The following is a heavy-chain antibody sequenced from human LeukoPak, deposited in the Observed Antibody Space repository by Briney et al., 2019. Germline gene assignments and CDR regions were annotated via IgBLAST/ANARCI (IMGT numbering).Heavy chain of an antibody. CDR1: GGSFSGYY. D-gene: IGHD4-23*01. CDR2: INHSGST. V-gene: IGHV4-34*01. J-gene: IGHJ4*02. Sequence: SETLSLTCAVYGGSFSGYYWSWIRQPPGKGLEWIGEINHSGSTNYNPSLKSRVTISVDTSKNQFSLKLSPVIAADTAVYYCARVGVDYSGNILKYFFDYWGQGTLVTVSS. CDR3: ARVGVDYSGNILKYFFDY.